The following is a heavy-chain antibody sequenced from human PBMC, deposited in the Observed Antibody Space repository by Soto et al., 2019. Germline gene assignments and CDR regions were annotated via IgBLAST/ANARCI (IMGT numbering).Heavy chain of an antibody. CDR1: EFTFSGSS. Sequence: GGSLGLSFAASEFTFSGSSMHWVRQASGKGLEWVGRIRSKANSYATAYAASVKGRFTISRDDSKNTAYLQMNSLKTEDTAVYYCTISIAVAGTSIDYWGQGTLVTVSS. J-gene: IGHJ4*02. V-gene: IGHV3-73*01. CDR3: TISIAVAGTSIDY. CDR2: IRSKANSYAT. D-gene: IGHD6-19*01.